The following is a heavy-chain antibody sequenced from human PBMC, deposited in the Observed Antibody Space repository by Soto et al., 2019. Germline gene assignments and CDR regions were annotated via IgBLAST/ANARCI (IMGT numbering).Heavy chain of an antibody. V-gene: IGHV3-49*04. J-gene: IGHJ4*02. CDR3: TRSYIAVPNYYLDY. D-gene: IGHD6-19*01. CDR2: IRSKAYGAAP. Sequence: GGSLRLSCTTSGFTFGDFALNWVRQAPGKGLEWVGFIRSKAYGAAPQYGASVKGRFTISRDDSKSIAYLQMNSLETEDTAVYYCTRSYIAVPNYYLDYWGQGTLVTVSS. CDR1: GFTFGDFA.